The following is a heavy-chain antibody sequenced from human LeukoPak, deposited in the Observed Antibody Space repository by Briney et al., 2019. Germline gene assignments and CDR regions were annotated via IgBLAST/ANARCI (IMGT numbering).Heavy chain of an antibody. J-gene: IGHJ4*02. CDR3: ARVPAGSSDLFAD. CDR2: IHTSGST. V-gene: IGHV4-61*02. CDR1: GGSISSGSYY. D-gene: IGHD6-6*01. Sequence: KTSQTLSLTCTVSGGSISSGSYYWSWIRQPAGKGLEWVGRIHTSGSTNYNPSLRSPVTISPHPPTNPSSIQLRSAPAAHTAVYYCARVPAGSSDLFADWGQGTLVTVSS.